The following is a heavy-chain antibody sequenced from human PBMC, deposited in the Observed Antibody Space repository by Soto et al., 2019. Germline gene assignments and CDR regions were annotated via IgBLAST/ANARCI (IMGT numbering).Heavy chain of an antibody. CDR2: IKPGTSDI. J-gene: IGHJ4*02. Sequence: GESLKISCKGVGYKFGSAWIGWVRQMPGKGLEWMGIIKPGTSDIRYSPSCRGHVTISADEAVSTAYLQWSSLKASDTAMYYCARQLSHICDSWGQGTLVTVS. D-gene: IGHD3-3*02. CDR3: ARQLSHICDS. CDR1: GYKFGSAW. V-gene: IGHV5-51*01.